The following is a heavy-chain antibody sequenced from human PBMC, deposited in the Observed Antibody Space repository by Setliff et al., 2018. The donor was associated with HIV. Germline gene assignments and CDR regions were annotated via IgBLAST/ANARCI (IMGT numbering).Heavy chain of an antibody. J-gene: IGHJ6*03. CDR2: MLYDGSDR. CDR1: GFSFSNYG. Sequence: GGSLRLSCVASGFSFSNYGMHWVRQAPGKGLEWVAVMLYDGSDRKYADSVKGRFTISRDNSKKTLYLQMDSLRPEDTGVYYCAKARSEYQLMPWYYYMDVWGQGTTVTVSS. CDR3: AKARSEYQLMPWYYYMDV. D-gene: IGHD2-2*01. V-gene: IGHV3-30*18.